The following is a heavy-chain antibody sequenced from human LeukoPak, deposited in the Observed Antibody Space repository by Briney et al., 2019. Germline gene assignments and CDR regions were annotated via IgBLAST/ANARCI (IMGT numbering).Heavy chain of an antibody. CDR2: IYTSGST. D-gene: IGHD3-16*01. CDR3: ARRSQENGVITANNWFDP. Sequence: SETLSLTCTVSGGSISSYYWSWIRQPAGKGLEWIGRIYTSGSTNYNPSLKSRVTISVDTSKNQFSLKLTSVTAADTAVYYCARRSQENGVITANNWFDPWGQGTLVTVSS. CDR1: GGSISSYY. V-gene: IGHV4-4*07. J-gene: IGHJ5*02.